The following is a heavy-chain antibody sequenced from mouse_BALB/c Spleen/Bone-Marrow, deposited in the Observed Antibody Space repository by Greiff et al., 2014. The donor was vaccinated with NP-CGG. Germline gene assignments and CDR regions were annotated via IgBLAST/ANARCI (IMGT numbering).Heavy chain of an antibody. V-gene: IGHV5-4*02. CDR3: ARSGERYGAMDY. Sequence: EVQLVESGGGLVKPGWSLKLSCAASGFTFSDYYMYWVRQTPEKRLEWVATISDGGGYTYYPDSVWGRFTISRDNAKNNLYLQMSSLKSEDTAMYYCARSGERYGAMDYWGQGTSVTVFS. CDR2: ISDGGGYT. J-gene: IGHJ4*01. CDR1: GFTFSDYY. D-gene: IGHD2-10*02.